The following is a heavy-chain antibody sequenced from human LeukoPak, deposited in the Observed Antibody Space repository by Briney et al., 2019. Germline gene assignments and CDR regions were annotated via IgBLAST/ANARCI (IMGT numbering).Heavy chain of an antibody. CDR2: IYYSGST. CDR1: GGSMSSYY. D-gene: IGHD5-12*01. J-gene: IGHJ3*02. V-gene: IGHV4-59*01. CDR3: AGYTRGSFGNDAFDI. Sequence: SETLSLTCAVYGGSMSSYYRRWLLQPPRKGLEWIGYIYYSGSTNHNPSLKSRVTITVDTPKHQFSLKLSSVTAADAAVYYCAGYTRGSFGNDAFDIWGQGTIVTVSS.